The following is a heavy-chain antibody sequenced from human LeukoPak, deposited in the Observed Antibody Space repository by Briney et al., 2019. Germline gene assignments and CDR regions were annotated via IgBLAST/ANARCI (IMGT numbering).Heavy chain of an antibody. D-gene: IGHD1/OR15-1a*01. CDR3: AKEGTASKPSDLDY. CDR1: GFIFSDYG. V-gene: IGHV3-30*02. Sequence: GGSLRLSCAASGFIFSDYGMHWVRQAPGKGLEWVTFIRYDGSNKYYVDSVEGRFTISRDNSKNILYLQMNSLSSEDTAVYYCAKEGTASKPSDLDYWGQGTLVTVSS. CDR2: IRYDGSNK. J-gene: IGHJ4*02.